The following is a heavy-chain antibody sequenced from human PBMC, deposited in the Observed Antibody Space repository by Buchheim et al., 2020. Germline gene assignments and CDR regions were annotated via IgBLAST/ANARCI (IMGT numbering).Heavy chain of an antibody. J-gene: IGHJ4*02. V-gene: IGHV4-34*01. CDR1: GGSLSGYY. CDR3: ARLLWCSYGCYHYFDY. CDR2: INHSVNT. D-gene: IGHD2-2*01. Sequence: QVQLQQWGAGLLKPSETLSLTCAVYGGSLSGYYWTWIRQSPEKGLEWIGEINHSVNTNYNPSLKSRVSISIDTSKREVSLKLTSATAADTAVYYCARLLWCSYGCYHYFDYWGQGTL.